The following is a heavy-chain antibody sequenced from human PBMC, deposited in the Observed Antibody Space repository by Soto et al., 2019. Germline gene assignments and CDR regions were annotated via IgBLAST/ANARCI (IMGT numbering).Heavy chain of an antibody. CDR1: GGSISSDDYY. D-gene: IGHD3-16*01. J-gene: IGHJ4*02. Sequence: QVQLQESGPGLVRPSQTLSLTCNVSGGSISSDDYYWSWIRQPPGKGLEWIGYIYHSETTYYNPSLKSRVTISLGTSKNQFSLRLSSVTAADTAVYYCARAWGGNRAIDFWGQGTLVTLSS. CDR3: ARAWGGNRAIDF. CDR2: IYHSETT. V-gene: IGHV4-30-4*01.